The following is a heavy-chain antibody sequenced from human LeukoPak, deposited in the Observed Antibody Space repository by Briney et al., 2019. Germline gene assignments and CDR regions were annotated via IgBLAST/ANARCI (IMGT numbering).Heavy chain of an antibody. J-gene: IGHJ4*02. V-gene: IGHV6-1*01. CDR1: GDSVSSKSAS. CDR2: TYYRSKWYN. D-gene: IGHD2-15*01. Sequence: SQTLSLTCAISGDSVSSKSASWNWIRQSPSRGLEWLGRTYYRSKWYNEYAVSVKSRITINPDTSKNQFSMQLSSVTPEDTAIYYCARAGRTFDNWGQGTLVTVSS. CDR3: ARAGRTFDN.